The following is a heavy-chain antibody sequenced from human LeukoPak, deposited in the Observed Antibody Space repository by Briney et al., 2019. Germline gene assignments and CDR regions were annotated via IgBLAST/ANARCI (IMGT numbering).Heavy chain of an antibody. CDR1: GFTFSDYY. Sequence: GGSLRLSCAASGFTFSDYYMSRIRQAPGKGLEWVSYISSSGSTIYYADSVKGRFTISRDNAKNSLYLQMNSLRAEDTAVYYCVRGGYYDSSGLMTLFDYWGQGTLVTVSS. CDR3: VRGGYYDSSGLMTLFDY. D-gene: IGHD3-22*01. J-gene: IGHJ4*02. V-gene: IGHV3-11*01. CDR2: ISSSGSTI.